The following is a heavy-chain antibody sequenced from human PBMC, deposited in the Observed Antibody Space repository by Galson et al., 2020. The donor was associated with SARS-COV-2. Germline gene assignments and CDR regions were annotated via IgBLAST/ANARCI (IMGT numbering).Heavy chain of an antibody. D-gene: IGHD1-20*01. CDR2: ISISGGST. V-gene: IGHV3-23*01. CDR1: GFTFRNYA. J-gene: IGHJ4*02. CDR3: AKDRAGITDVGFGFDN. Sequence: GGSLRLSCEASGFTFRNYAMSWVRQAPGKGLEWVSGISISGGSTYYADSVNGRFTISRDESKNTLFLQMNSLRPEDTAVYLCAKDRAGITDVGFGFDNWGQGTLVNVSS.